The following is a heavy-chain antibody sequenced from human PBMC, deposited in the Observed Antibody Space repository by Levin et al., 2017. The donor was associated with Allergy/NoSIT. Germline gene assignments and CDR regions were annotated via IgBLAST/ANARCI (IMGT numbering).Heavy chain of an antibody. J-gene: IGHJ6*02. CDR2: ISWNSGSI. Sequence: GGSLRLSCAASGFTFDDYAMHWVRQAPGKGLEWVSGISWNSGSIGYADSVKGRFTISRDNAKNSLYLQMNSLRAEDTALYYCASSQYQLLSSYYYGMDVWGQGTTVTVSS. CDR1: GFTFDDYA. V-gene: IGHV3-9*01. CDR3: ASSQYQLLSSYYYGMDV. D-gene: IGHD2-2*01.